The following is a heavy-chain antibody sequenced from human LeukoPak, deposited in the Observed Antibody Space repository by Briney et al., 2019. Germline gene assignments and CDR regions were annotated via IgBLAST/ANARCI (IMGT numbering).Heavy chain of an antibody. CDR1: IDSFSNYH. V-gene: IGHV4-34*01. CDR3: ARGQGATVSQVDKNWFDP. Sequence: PSETLSLTCAVYIDSFSNYHWNWIRQTPAKGMEWIGEVNESGGTNISPSLRSRVILSVDTSKNQFSLKLISVTVADTAIYYCARGQGATVSQVDKNWFDPWGQGTRVTASS. J-gene: IGHJ5*02. D-gene: IGHD1-26*01. CDR2: VNESGGT.